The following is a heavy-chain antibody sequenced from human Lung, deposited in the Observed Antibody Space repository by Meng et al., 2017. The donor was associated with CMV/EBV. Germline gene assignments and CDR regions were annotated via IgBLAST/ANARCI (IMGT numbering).Heavy chain of an antibody. V-gene: IGHV4-31*03. CDR2: IYYTGST. CDR1: GGSIGSGGYY. J-gene: IGHJ4*02. Sequence: GQAPESGPGLVKPSPALSLTCNVSGGSIGSGGYYWSWIRQHPGKGLEWIGYIYYTGSTFYNPSLKSRVTISVDTSKNQFSLKLIPATAADTAVYYCAREAGRDGYATPKFDYWGQGTLVTVSS. D-gene: IGHD5-24*01. CDR3: AREAGRDGYATPKFDY.